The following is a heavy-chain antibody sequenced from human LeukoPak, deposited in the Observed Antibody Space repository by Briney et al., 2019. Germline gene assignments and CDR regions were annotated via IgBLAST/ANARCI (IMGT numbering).Heavy chain of an antibody. D-gene: IGHD5-18*01. J-gene: IGHJ4*02. CDR3: ARDGDGYDY. CDR1: GFTFSSYA. V-gene: IGHV3-23*01. Sequence: GGSLRLSCAASGFTFSSYAMSWVRQAPGKGLEWVSAISGSGGSTYYADPVKGRFTISRDNSKNTLNLQMDSLRAEDTAVYYCARDGDGYDYWGQGTLVTVSS. CDR2: ISGSGGST.